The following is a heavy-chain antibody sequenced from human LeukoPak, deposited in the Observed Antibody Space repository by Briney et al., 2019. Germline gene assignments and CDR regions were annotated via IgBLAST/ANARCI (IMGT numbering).Heavy chain of an antibody. CDR1: GFTFSSYS. D-gene: IGHD3-22*01. CDR2: ISSSSSYI. V-gene: IGHV3-21*01. CDR3: ARDRYYDSSGYYQFYFDY. J-gene: IGHJ4*02. Sequence: PGGSLRLSCAASGFTFSSYSMNWVRQAPGKGLEWVSSISSSSSYIYYADSVKGRFTISRDNAKNSLYLQMNSLRAEDTAVYYCARDRYYDSSGYYQFYFDYWGQGTLVTVSS.